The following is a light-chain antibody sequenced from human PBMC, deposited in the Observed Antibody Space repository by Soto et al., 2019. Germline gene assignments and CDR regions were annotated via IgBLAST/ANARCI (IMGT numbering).Light chain of an antibody. Sequence: EIVVTQSPGTLSLSPGERATLSCRASQSVSASYLAWYQQKPGQAPRLLFYGASIRATGIPDRFSGSGSGTDFTLTISRLEPEDFAVYYCQQYGTSPLTVGGGTKVEIK. V-gene: IGKV3-20*01. J-gene: IGKJ4*01. CDR1: QSVSASY. CDR2: GAS. CDR3: QQYGTSPLT.